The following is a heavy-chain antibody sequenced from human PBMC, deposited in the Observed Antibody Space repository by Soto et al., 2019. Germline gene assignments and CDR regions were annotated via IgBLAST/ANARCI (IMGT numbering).Heavy chain of an antibody. V-gene: IGHV3-23*01. D-gene: IGHD6-19*01. Sequence: GGSLRLSCVVSEFTFSSYAMSWVRQAPGKGLEWVSAISDSGAATYYTDSVKGRITISRDTSKSTLYLHMNSLRAEDTAVYYCAKLSSSGWYGHIDYWGQGTLVTVSS. CDR3: AKLSSSGWYGHIDY. CDR2: ISDSGAAT. CDR1: EFTFSSYA. J-gene: IGHJ4*02.